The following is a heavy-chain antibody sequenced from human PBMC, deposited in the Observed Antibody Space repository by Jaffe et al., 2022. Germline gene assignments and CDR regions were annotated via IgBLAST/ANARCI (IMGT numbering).Heavy chain of an antibody. CDR1: GGTFSSYA. V-gene: IGHV1-69*01. CDR2: IIPIFGTA. CDR3: ARAVESGYDFWSGYYD. J-gene: IGHJ4*02. D-gene: IGHD3-3*01. Sequence: QVQLVQSGAEVKKPGSSVKVSCKASGGTFSSYAISWVRQAPGQGLEWMGGIIPIFGTANYAQKFQGRVTITADESTSTAYMELSSLRSEDTAVYYCARAVESGYDFWSGYYDWGQGTLVTVSS.